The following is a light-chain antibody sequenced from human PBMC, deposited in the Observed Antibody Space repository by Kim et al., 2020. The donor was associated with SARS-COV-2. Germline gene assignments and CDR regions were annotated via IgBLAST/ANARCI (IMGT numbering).Light chain of an antibody. J-gene: IGLJ1*01. CDR3: SSYTSSSTYV. V-gene: IGLV2-14*03. CDR1: SSDVGTYNH. CDR2: AVT. Sequence: SALTQPASVSGSPGQSITISCTGTSSDVGTYNHVSWYQHHPGKAPKLMIYAVTKRPSGVSHRFSGSKSGNTASLTISGLQGEDEADYYCSSYTSSSTYVFGTGTKVTVL.